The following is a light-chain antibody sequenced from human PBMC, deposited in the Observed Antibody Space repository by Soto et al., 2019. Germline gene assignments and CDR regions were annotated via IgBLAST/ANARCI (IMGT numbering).Light chain of an antibody. V-gene: IGLV2-14*02. CDR1: SSDVGSYNL. CDR2: EVS. CDR3: AAWDDSLSGYV. J-gene: IGLJ1*01. Sequence: QSALTQPASVSGSPGQSITISCTGTSSDVGSYNLVSWYQQHPGKAPKVMIYEVSKRPSGVPDRFSGSKSGTSASLAISGLRSEDEADYYCAAWDDSLSGYVFGTGTKLTVL.